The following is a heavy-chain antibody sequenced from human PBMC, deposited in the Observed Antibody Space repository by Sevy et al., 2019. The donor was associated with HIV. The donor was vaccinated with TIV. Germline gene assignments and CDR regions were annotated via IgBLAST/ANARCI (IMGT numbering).Heavy chain of an antibody. V-gene: IGHV3-48*01. Sequence: GGSLRLSCAASGFTFSSYDMNWVRQAPGKGLEWVSFITTRGGTIYYADSVKGRFTVSRDSAENSLYLQMNSLRVEDTAVYYCARDKMGGSFDIWGQGTMVTVSS. J-gene: IGHJ3*02. CDR1: GFTFSSYD. CDR2: ITTRGGTI. CDR3: ARDKMGGSFDI. D-gene: IGHD3-16*01.